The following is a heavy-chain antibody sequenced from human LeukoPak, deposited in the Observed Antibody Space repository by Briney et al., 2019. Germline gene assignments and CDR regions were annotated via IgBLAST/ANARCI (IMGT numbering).Heavy chain of an antibody. D-gene: IGHD5-18*01. CDR1: GFTFSSYE. J-gene: IGHJ4*02. Sequence: GGSLRLSCAASGFTFSSYEMNWVRQAPGKGLEWVSYISSSGGTRYYADSVKGRFTISRDNAKNSLYLQMNRLRAEDTAVYYCARDVIQPWLLFVYWGQGTMVTVSS. V-gene: IGHV3-48*03. CDR2: ISSSGGTR. CDR3: ARDVIQPWLLFVY.